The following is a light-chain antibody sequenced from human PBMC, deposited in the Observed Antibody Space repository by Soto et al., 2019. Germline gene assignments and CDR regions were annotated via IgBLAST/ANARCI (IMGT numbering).Light chain of an antibody. CDR1: QSLSSY. V-gene: IGKV1-39*01. CDR2: AAS. Sequence: DIQMTQSPSSLSASVGDRVTITCRASQSLSSYLNWYQQKPGKATKLLIYAASSLQSGVPSRFSGSGSGTDFTLTISSRQPEDFATYYCQQSYSTPWTFGQGTKVEIK. CDR3: QQSYSTPWT. J-gene: IGKJ1*01.